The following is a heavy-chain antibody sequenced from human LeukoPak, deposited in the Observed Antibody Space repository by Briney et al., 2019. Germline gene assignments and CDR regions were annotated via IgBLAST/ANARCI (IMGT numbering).Heavy chain of an antibody. D-gene: IGHD6-19*01. V-gene: IGHV4-59*01. Sequence: PSETLSLTCTVSGGSISSYYWSWIRQPPGKGLEWIGYTYYSGSTNYNPSLKSRVTISVDTSKNQFSLKLSSVTAADTAVYYCARIYSSGWYSWFDPWGQGTLVTVSS. CDR2: TYYSGST. J-gene: IGHJ5*02. CDR1: GGSISSYY. CDR3: ARIYSSGWYSWFDP.